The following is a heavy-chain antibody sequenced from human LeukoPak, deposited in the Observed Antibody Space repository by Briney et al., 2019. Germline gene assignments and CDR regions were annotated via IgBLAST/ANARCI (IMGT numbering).Heavy chain of an antibody. D-gene: IGHD2-2*01. Sequence: ASVKVSCKASGYTFTSYYMHWVRQAPGQGLEWMGIINPSGGSTSYAQKFQGRVTMTRDTSTSTVYMELSSLRPEDTAVYYCARVIVVVPAADPIYGMDVWGQGTTVTVSS. CDR3: ARVIVVVPAADPIYGMDV. CDR2: INPSGGST. J-gene: IGHJ6*02. CDR1: GYTFTSYY. V-gene: IGHV1-46*01.